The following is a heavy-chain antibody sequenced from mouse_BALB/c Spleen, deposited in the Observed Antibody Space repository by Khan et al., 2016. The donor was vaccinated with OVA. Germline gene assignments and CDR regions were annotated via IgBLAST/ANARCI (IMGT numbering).Heavy chain of an antibody. Sequence: VQLKQSGPELVKPGASVKMSCKASGYTFTSYVMHWVKQKPGQGLEWIGYINPYNDGTKYNEKFKGKATLTSDKSSSTSYMELSSLTSEDSAVYYCARGTYYGNPYAMDYWGQGTSVTVSS. J-gene: IGHJ4*01. D-gene: IGHD2-10*01. CDR2: INPYNDGT. CDR3: ARGTYYGNPYAMDY. V-gene: IGHV1S136*01. CDR1: GYTFTSYV.